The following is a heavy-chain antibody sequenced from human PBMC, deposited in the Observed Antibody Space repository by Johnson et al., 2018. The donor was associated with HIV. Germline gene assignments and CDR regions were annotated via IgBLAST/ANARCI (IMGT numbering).Heavy chain of an antibody. CDR3: AKDRSTGWYPAFDI. CDR1: GFTFSSYA. D-gene: IGHD6-19*01. J-gene: IGHJ3*02. CDR2: ISGRGGST. Sequence: VQLVESGGGLVQPGGSLRLSCEASGFTFSSYAMNWVRQAPGKGLEWVSAISGRGGSTYYADSVKGRVTISRDNSKNTRYLQMNSLRAEDTALYYCAKDRSTGWYPAFDIWGQGTMVTVSS. V-gene: IGHV3-23*04.